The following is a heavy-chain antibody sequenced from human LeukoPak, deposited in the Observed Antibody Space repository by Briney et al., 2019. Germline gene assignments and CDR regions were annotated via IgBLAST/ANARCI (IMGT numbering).Heavy chain of an antibody. D-gene: IGHD6-19*01. CDR1: GFTFSTYW. Sequence: GGSLRLSCAASGFTFSTYWMHWVREAPGKGLVWVSRINTDGSRTDSVEGRFTISRDNAKNTLYLQMNSLRAEDTAVYYCAKEGGSGWGDFDYWGQGTLVTFSS. J-gene: IGHJ4*02. CDR3: AKEGGSGWGDFDY. CDR2: INTDGSRT. V-gene: IGHV3-74*01.